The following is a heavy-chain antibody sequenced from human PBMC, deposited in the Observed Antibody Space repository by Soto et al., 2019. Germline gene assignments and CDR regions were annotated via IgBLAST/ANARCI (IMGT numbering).Heavy chain of an antibody. CDR2: LNGAGGST. V-gene: IGHV3-23*01. Sequence: PGGSLRLSWLASGFTFSDYAMTWVRHVPGRGLEWVSSLNGAGGSTYYADSVRGRFTISRDNSQNTLFLQMNRLTVDDTAIYYCAAPRDEYGSGISWFTYGMDVWGQGTTGTVS. CDR3: AAPRDEYGSGISWFTYGMDV. D-gene: IGHD3-10*01. J-gene: IGHJ6*02. CDR1: GFTFSDYA.